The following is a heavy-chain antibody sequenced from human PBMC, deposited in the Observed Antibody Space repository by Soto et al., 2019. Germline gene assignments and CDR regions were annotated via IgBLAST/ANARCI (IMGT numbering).Heavy chain of an antibody. V-gene: IGHV1-3*01. CDR1: GYTFTSYA. CDR3: ARAGGSYQSPNFDY. Sequence: ASVKVSCKASGYTFTSYAMHWVRQAPGQRLEWMGWINAGNGNTKYSQKFQGRVTITRDTSASTAYMELSSLRSEDTAVYYCARAGGSYQSPNFDYWGQGTLVTVSS. D-gene: IGHD1-26*01. CDR2: INAGNGNT. J-gene: IGHJ4*02.